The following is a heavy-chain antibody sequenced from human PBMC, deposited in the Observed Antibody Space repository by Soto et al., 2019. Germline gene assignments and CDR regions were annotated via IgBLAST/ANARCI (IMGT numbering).Heavy chain of an antibody. CDR2: ISHLEST. D-gene: IGHD5-12*01. V-gene: IGHV4-30-2*06. J-gene: IGHJ4*02. CDR1: GASISYGGFS. CDR3: ARGGGYDSFDY. Sequence: SETLSLTCTVSGASISYGGFSWSWIRQSPGKGLEWIGYISHLESTYFHPSFKSRLTMSIDRTRNQFSLKLSSVTAADMAVYYCARGGGYDSFDYWGQGILVTVSS.